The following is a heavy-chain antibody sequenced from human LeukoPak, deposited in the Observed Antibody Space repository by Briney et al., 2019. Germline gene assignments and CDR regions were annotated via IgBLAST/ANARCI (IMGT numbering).Heavy chain of an antibody. J-gene: IGHJ4*02. CDR1: GYTFTSYA. Sequence: ASVKVSCKASGYTFTSYAMHWVRQAPGQRLEWMGWINAGNGNTKYSQKFQGRVTITRDTSASTAYMELSSLRSEDTAVYYCARSSITIFGVVIDSDYWGQGTLVTVSS. V-gene: IGHV1-3*01. CDR3: ARSSITIFGVVIDSDY. D-gene: IGHD3-3*01. CDR2: INAGNGNT.